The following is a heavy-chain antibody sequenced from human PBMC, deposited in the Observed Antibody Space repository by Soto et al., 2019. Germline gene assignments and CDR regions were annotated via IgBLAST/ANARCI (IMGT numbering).Heavy chain of an antibody. V-gene: IGHV4-39*01. CDR1: GGSISSSSYY. D-gene: IGHD5-12*01. J-gene: IGHJ4*02. Sequence: QLQLQESGPGLVKPSETLSLTCTVSGGSISSSSYYWGWIRQPPGKGLEWIGSIYYSGSTYYNPSLKSRVTISVDTSKNQFSLKLSSVTAADTAVYYCARLGGGGYSGYDFPSWADYWGQGTLVTVSS. CDR2: IYYSGST. CDR3: ARLGGGGYSGYDFPSWADY.